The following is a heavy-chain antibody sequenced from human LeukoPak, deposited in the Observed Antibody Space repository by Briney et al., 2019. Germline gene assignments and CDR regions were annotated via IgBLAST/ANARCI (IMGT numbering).Heavy chain of an antibody. CDR2: ISAYNGNT. D-gene: IGHD1-1*01. Sequence: ASVEVSCKASGYTFTSYGISWVRQAPGQGLEWMGWISAYNGNTNYAQKLQGRVTMTTDTSTSTAYMELRSLRSDDTAVYYCARDLELERRGSWFDPWGQGTLVTVSS. V-gene: IGHV1-18*01. CDR1: GYTFTSYG. J-gene: IGHJ5*02. CDR3: ARDLELERRGSWFDP.